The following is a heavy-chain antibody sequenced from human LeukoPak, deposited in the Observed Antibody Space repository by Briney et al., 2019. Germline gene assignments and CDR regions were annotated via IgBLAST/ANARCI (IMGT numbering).Heavy chain of an antibody. CDR2: ISGSGGGT. Sequence: PGGSLRLSCAASGFTFSSYAMSWVCQAPGKGLEWVSAISGSGGGTSYADSVKGRFTISREDSTNTRFLQMNSCRTEATAVYYCAKCGGWSQYYFDYWGQGTLVTVSS. J-gene: IGHJ4*02. D-gene: IGHD6-19*01. CDR3: AKCGGWSQYYFDY. V-gene: IGHV3-23*01. CDR1: GFTFSSYA.